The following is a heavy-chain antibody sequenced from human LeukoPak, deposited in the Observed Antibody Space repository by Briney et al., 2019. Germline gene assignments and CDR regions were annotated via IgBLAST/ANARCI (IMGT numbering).Heavy chain of an antibody. CDR3: AKGQGDAWSGYVLNV. V-gene: IGHV4-34*01. J-gene: IGHJ6*04. CDR2: MDHSGSI. Sequence: SETLSLTCAVYGGSFCGYYWSWIRQSPGKGLEWIGEMDHSGSINYNPSLKSRVTISVDTSKNHFSLKLNSVTAADTAVYYCAKGQGDAWSGYVLNVWGKGTTVTVSS. D-gene: IGHD3-3*01. CDR1: GGSFCGYY.